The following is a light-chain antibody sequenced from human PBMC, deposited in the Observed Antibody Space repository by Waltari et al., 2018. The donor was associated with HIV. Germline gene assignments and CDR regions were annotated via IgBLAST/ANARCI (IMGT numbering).Light chain of an antibody. CDR3: AAWDDSLNGVV. V-gene: IGLV1-47*01. Sequence: QSVLTQPPSTSGTPGQRVTISCSGNRSNIGANFVSWSQQVTGMAPKFLICQVNERPSGVTDRFSGSKSGTSASLASSRRRAEDEADYFCAAWDDSLNGVVFGAETKLTVL. J-gene: IGLJ3*02. CDR1: RSNIGANF. CDR2: QVN.